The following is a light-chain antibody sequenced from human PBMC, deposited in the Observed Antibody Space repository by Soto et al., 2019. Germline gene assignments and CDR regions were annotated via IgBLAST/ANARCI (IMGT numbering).Light chain of an antibody. J-gene: IGKJ2*01. V-gene: IGKV1-5*03. Sequence: DIQMTQSPSTLSASVGDRVTITCRASQSISSWLAWYQQKPGKAPKLLIYKASSLESGVPSRFSRSESGTEFTLNISSLQPNDFATYYCQQYNSLHTFGQGTKREIK. CDR2: KAS. CDR1: QSISSW. CDR3: QQYNSLHT.